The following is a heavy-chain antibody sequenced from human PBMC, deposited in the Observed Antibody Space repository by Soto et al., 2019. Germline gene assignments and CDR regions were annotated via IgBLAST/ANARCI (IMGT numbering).Heavy chain of an antibody. D-gene: IGHD6-6*01. Sequence: QVQLVESGGGLVKPGGFLRLSCAASGFTFSDYYMSWIRQAPGKGLEWVSYISNSGRTLYYADSMKGRFTISRDNAKNSLYLQMNSLRSEDTAVYYCARDLVAVSGGVYSSSSGGYFFDFWGQGTLVTVSS. V-gene: IGHV3-11*01. CDR3: ARDLVAVSGGVYSSSSGGYFFDF. CDR2: ISNSGRTL. CDR1: GFTFSDYY. J-gene: IGHJ4*02.